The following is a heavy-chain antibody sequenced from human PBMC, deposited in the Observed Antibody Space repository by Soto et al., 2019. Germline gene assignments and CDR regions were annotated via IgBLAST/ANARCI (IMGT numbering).Heavy chain of an antibody. CDR1: GFIFGNYA. CDR2: ISGRGGGI. D-gene: IGHD3-22*01. Sequence: HPGGSLRLSCAASGFIFGNYAMSWVRQAPGKGLEWVSSISGRGGGIYYADSVKGRFTISRDNSKSTLFLQMNSLRADDTAVYYCSKHRGDYYDSSGYYPPGYWGQGT. CDR3: SKHRGDYYDSSGYYPPGY. J-gene: IGHJ4*02. V-gene: IGHV3-23*01.